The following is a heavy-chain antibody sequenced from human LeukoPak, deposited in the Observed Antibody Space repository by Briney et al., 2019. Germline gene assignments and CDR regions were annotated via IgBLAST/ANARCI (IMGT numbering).Heavy chain of an antibody. V-gene: IGHV3-30*02. J-gene: IGHJ4*02. D-gene: IGHD2-21*02. CDR2: IRYDGSNK. Sequence: GGSLRLSCAASGFTLSSYAMSWVRQGPGKGLEWVAFIRYDGSNKYYADSVKGRFTISRDNSKNTLYLQMNSLRAEDTAVYYCAKRVGVVTAKGYYFDYWGQGTLVTVSS. CDR1: GFTLSSYA. CDR3: AKRVGVVTAKGYYFDY.